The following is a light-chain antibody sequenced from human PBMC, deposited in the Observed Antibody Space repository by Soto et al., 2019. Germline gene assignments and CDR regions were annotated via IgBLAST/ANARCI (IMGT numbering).Light chain of an antibody. V-gene: IGKV3D-20*01. CDR1: QSVSSSY. CDR3: QQYGSAPPCT. CDR2: DAS. J-gene: IGKJ1*01. Sequence: EIVLTQPQAPLSLSPGERATLSCVASQSVSSSYLAWYQQKPGLAPRLLIYDASSRATGIPDRFSGSGSGTDFTLTISRLEPEDFAVYYCQQYGSAPPCTFGQGTKVDIK.